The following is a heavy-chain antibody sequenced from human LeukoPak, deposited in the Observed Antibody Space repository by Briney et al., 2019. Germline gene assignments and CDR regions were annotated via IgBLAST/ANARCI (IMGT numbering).Heavy chain of an antibody. Sequence: ASVKVSCKASGYTFTSYYLHWVRQAPGQGLEWMGMINPSDDSTIYAQKFQARVTMTRDTSTSTVYMELSSLRSEDTAVYYYATMVPEMDYWGQGTVVTVSS. D-gene: IGHD2-8*01. CDR3: ATMVPEMDY. CDR2: INPSDDST. CDR1: GYTFTSYY. J-gene: IGHJ4*02. V-gene: IGHV1-46*01.